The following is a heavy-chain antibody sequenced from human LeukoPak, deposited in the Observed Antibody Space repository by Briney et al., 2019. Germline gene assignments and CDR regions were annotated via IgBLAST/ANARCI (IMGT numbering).Heavy chain of an antibody. CDR1: GGSISSSSYY. J-gene: IGHJ6*03. CDR2: IYTSGST. Sequence: PSETLSLTCTVSGGSISSSSYYWGWIRQPPGKGLEWIGRIYTSGSTNYNPSLKSRVTMSVDTSKNQFSLKLSSVTAADTAVYYCARETYYYDSSGYYGAEEYYYYMDVWGKGTTVTISS. D-gene: IGHD3-22*01. CDR3: ARETYYYDSSGYYGAEEYYYYMDV. V-gene: IGHV4-39*07.